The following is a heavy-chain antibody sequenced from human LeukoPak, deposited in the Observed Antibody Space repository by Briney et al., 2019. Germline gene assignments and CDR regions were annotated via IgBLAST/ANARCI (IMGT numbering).Heavy chain of an antibody. J-gene: IGHJ3*02. CDR3: ARVKTSQSHAFDI. Sequence: SETLSLTCAVYGGSFSGYYWSWIRQPPGKGLEWIGEINHSGSTNYNPSLKSRVTISVDTSKNQFSLKLSSVTAADTAVYYRARVKTSQSHAFDIWGQGTMVTVSS. V-gene: IGHV4-34*01. CDR2: INHSGST. CDR1: GGSFSGYY.